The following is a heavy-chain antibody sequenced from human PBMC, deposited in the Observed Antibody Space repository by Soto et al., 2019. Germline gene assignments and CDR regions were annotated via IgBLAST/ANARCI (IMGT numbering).Heavy chain of an antibody. V-gene: IGHV1-18*01. CDR2: ISAYNGNT. CDR3: ARDLRITGTTPLGY. J-gene: IGHJ4*02. Sequence: ASVKVSCKASGYTFTSYGISWVRQAPGQGLEWIGWISAYNGNTNYAQKLQGRVTMTTDTSTSTAYMELRSLRSDDTAVYYCARDLRITGTTPLGYWGQGTLVTVSS. CDR1: GYTFTSYG. D-gene: IGHD1-7*01.